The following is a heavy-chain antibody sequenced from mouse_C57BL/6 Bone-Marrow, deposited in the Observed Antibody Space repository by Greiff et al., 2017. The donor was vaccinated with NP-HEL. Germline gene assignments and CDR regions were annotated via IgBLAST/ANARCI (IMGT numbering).Heavy chain of an antibody. V-gene: IGHV1-76*01. CDR2: IYPGSGNT. CDR3: ARWGYDHYYAMDY. CDR1: GYTFTDYY. J-gene: IGHJ4*01. D-gene: IGHD2-3*01. Sequence: QVQLQQSGAELVRPGASVKLSCKASGYTFTDYYINWVKQRPGQGLEWIARIYPGSGNTYYNEKFKGKATLTAEKSSSTAYMQLSSLTSKESAVYFCARWGYDHYYAMDYWGQGTSVTVSS.